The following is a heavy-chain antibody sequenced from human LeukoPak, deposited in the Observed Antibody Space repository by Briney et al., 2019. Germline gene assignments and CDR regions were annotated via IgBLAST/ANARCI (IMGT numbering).Heavy chain of an antibody. CDR3: ARLEHADYPYFQH. Sequence: GGSLSLSCAASGFTFSSNYMNWVRQAPGKGLEWGSVIYSGGSKYYADSVKGRFTISRDNSKNPLYLQMNSLRAEDTAVYYCARLEHADYPYFQHWGQGTLVAVSS. J-gene: IGHJ1*01. V-gene: IGHV3-53*01. CDR2: IYSGGSK. D-gene: IGHD4-17*01. CDR1: GFTFSSNY.